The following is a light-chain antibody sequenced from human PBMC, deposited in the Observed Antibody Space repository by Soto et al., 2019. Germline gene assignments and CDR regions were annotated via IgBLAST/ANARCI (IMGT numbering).Light chain of an antibody. J-gene: IGKJ1*01. V-gene: IGKV3-15*01. CDR3: QQYNNWWT. CDR2: GAS. Sequence: EIMMTQSPATLSVSPGERATLSCRASQSVSSSLAWYQQKPGQAPRLLIYGASTRATGIPARFSGSGSGTEFTLTINSLPSEDFAVYYCQQYNNWWTFGQGTKVDI. CDR1: QSVSSS.